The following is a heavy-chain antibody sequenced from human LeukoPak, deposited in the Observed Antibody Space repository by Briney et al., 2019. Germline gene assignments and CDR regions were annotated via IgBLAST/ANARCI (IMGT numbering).Heavy chain of an antibody. V-gene: IGHV1-69*04. J-gene: IGHJ4*02. CDR1: GGTFSSYA. CDR2: ITPNLGIA. D-gene: IGHD6-13*01. Sequence: GASETVSCKASGGTFSSYAISWVRQAPGQGLEWMGRITPNLGIANYAQKFQGRVTITADKSTSTASVELSSLRSEDTAVYYCAREQIAAAGNPFDYWGQGTLVTV. CDR3: AREQIAAAGNPFDY.